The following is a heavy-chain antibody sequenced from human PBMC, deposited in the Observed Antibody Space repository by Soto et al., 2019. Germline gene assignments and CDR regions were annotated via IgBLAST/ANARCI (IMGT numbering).Heavy chain of an antibody. CDR3: ARGTLGVTHHPNDY. CDR1: GGSISSGGYY. V-gene: IGHV4-31*03. J-gene: IGHJ4*02. CDR2: IYYSGST. Sequence: TLSLTCTVSGGSISSGGYYWSWIRQHPGKGLEWIGYIYYSGSTYYNPSLKSRVTISVDTSKNQFSLKLSSVTAADTAVYYCARGTLGVTHHPNDYWGQGTLVTVSS. D-gene: IGHD2-21*02.